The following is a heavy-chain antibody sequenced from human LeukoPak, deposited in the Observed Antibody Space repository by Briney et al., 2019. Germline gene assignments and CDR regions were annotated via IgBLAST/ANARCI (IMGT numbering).Heavy chain of an antibody. CDR3: ARGGSSGLDF. D-gene: IGHD5-12*01. V-gene: IGHV1-18*01. CDR2: ISHYNGNT. Sequence: APVKVSCKASGYTFTDFGINWVRRAPGHGLEWMGRISHYNGNTDYEQKFRGRVTMTTDTSTNTAYMELTNLESDDTAVYYCARGGSSGLDFWGQGTLVSVSS. CDR1: GYTFTDFG. J-gene: IGHJ4*01.